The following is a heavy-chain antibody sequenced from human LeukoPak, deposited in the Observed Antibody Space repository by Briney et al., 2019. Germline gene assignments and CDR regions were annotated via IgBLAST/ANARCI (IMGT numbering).Heavy chain of an antibody. Sequence: PVASVKVSCKASGGTFSSYTISWVRQAPGQGLEWMGRITPILGIANYAQKFQGRVTITADKSTSTAYMELSSLRSEDTAVYYCARAGYNHYFDYWGQGTLVTVSS. CDR1: GGTFSSYT. CDR2: ITPILGIA. V-gene: IGHV1-69*02. D-gene: IGHD5-18*01. J-gene: IGHJ4*02. CDR3: ARAGYNHYFDY.